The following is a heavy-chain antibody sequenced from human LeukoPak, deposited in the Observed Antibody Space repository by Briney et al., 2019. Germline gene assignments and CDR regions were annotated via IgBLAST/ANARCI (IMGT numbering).Heavy chain of an antibody. J-gene: IGHJ4*02. Sequence: GRSLRLSRATSGFTFSRYAMHWVRQAPGKGLEWVALISYDANIGSNKYYADSVKGRFTISRDNSENTLYLQMNSLRAEDTAVYYCARDGGYDFWSGYYQDYWGQGTLVTVSS. D-gene: IGHD3-3*01. CDR3: ARDGGYDFWSGYYQDY. V-gene: IGHV3-30-3*01. CDR1: GFTFSRYA. CDR2: ISYDANIGSNK.